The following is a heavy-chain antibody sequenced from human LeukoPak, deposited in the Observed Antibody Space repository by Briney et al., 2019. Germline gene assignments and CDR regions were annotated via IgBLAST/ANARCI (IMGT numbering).Heavy chain of an antibody. Sequence: ASVKVSCKASGYTFTSYGISWVRQAPGQGLEWMGWISAYNGNTNYAQKLQGRVTMTTDTSTSTAYMELRSLRSDDTAVYYCARGDGSGYYYHPNFDYWGQGTLVTVSS. CDR3: ARGDGSGYYYHPNFDY. CDR1: GYTFTSYG. D-gene: IGHD3-22*01. J-gene: IGHJ4*02. CDR2: ISAYNGNT. V-gene: IGHV1-18*01.